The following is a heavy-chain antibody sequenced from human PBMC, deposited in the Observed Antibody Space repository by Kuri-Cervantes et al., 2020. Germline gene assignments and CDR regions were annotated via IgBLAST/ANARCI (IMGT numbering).Heavy chain of an antibody. Sequence: KVSCKGSGYSFTTYWIGWVRQMPGKGLEWVGIIYPGDSDTRYSPSFQGQVTMSADKSISTAYLQWSSLKASDTAIYYCARHEGHGPPETRYYYMDVWGKGTTVTVSS. V-gene: IGHV5-51*01. J-gene: IGHJ6*03. CDR2: IYPGDSDT. D-gene: IGHD1-7*01. CDR3: ARHEGHGPPETRYYYMDV. CDR1: GYSFTTYW.